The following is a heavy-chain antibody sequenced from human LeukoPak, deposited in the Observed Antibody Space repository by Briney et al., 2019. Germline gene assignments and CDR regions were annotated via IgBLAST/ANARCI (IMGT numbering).Heavy chain of an antibody. CDR1: GFTFSSYA. Sequence: GGSLRLSCAVSGFTFSSYAMHWVRQAPGKGLEWVAVISYDGSNKYYADSVKGRFTISRDNSKNTLYLQMNSLRAEDTAVYYCARDLSLIAYWGQGTLVTVSS. V-gene: IGHV3-30*01. J-gene: IGHJ4*02. CDR3: ARDLSLIAY. CDR2: ISYDGSNK.